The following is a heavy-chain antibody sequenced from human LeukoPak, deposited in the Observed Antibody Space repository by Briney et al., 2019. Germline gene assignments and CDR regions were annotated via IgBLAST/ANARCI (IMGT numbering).Heavy chain of an antibody. D-gene: IGHD4-17*01. CDR1: RGTFSRYA. J-gene: IGHJ4*02. CDR3: ARVGPLGDYLFDY. Sequence: SSVNVSCKGSRGTFSRYAISWVRQAPGQGREWMGGIIPIFGTANFAQKFQGRVTITADESTSTAYMELSSLRSEDTAVYYCARVGPLGDYLFDYWGQGTLVTVSS. CDR2: IIPIFGTA. V-gene: IGHV1-69*13.